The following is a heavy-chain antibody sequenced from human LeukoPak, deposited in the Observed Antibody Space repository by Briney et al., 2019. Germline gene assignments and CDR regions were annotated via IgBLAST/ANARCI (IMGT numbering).Heavy chain of an antibody. V-gene: IGHV4-30-4*08. CDR2: IYYSGST. J-gene: IGHJ4*02. CDR3: ARELPTFEYFDY. Sequence: SQTLSLTCTVSGGSISSGDYYWSWIRQPPGKGLEWIGYIYYSGSTYYNSSLKSRVTISVDTSKNQFSLKLSSVTAADTAVYYCARELPTFEYFDYWRQGTLVTVSS. D-gene: IGHD6-6*01. CDR1: GGSISSGDYY.